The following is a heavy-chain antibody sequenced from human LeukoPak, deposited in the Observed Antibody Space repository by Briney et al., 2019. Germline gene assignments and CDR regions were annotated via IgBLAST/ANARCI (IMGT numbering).Heavy chain of an antibody. CDR1: GFTFSSYS. CDR2: ISSSSSYI. Sequence: KPGGSLRLSCAASGFTFSSYSMNWVRQAPGKGLEWVSSISSSSSYIYYADSVKGRFTISRHNSKNTLYLQMNSLRAEDTAVYYCARAISDYYDSSGYYGGFGFDYWGQGTLVTVSS. CDR3: ARAISDYYDSSGYYGGFGFDY. J-gene: IGHJ4*02. V-gene: IGHV3-21*04. D-gene: IGHD3-22*01.